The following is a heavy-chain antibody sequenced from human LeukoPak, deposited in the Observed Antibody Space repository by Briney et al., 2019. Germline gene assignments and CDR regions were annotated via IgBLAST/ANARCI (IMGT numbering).Heavy chain of an antibody. V-gene: IGHV4-34*01. CDR1: GGSFSGYY. D-gene: IGHD1-20*01. Sequence: SETLSLTCAVYGGSFSGYYWSWIRQPPGKGLEWIGEINHSGSTNYIPSLKSRVTISVDTSKNQFSLKLSSVTAADTAVYYCARVGWITGIPEIPTFDYWGQGTLVTVSS. CDR3: ARVGWITGIPEIPTFDY. J-gene: IGHJ4*02. CDR2: INHSGST.